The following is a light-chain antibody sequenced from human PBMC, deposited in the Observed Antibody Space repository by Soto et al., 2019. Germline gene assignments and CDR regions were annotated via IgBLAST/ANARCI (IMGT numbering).Light chain of an antibody. CDR1: RDISNS. CDR3: QQYYSHRT. CDR2: AAS. J-gene: IGKJ1*01. V-gene: IGKV1-8*01. Sequence: IQMTQSPSSVPASVGDRLTITCRASRDISNSLAWYQHTPGKAPKLLIYAASTLQSGVPSRFSGSGSGTDSTLTIRCLKSEDFATYYCQQYYSHRTFGQGTKVDIK.